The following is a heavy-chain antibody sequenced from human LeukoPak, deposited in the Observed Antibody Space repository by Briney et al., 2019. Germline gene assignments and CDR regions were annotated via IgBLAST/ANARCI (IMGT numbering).Heavy chain of an antibody. D-gene: IGHD2-15*01. Sequence: GGSLRLSCAASRFTFSDYWMHWVRRAPGKGLVWVSRIYSDASRPSYADSVKGRFTISRDNAKNILYLQMNSLRVEDTALYYCARETREAGSGDHQTDSFDVWGQGTMVSVSS. CDR2: IYSDASRP. J-gene: IGHJ3*01. CDR1: RFTFSDYW. CDR3: ARETREAGSGDHQTDSFDV. V-gene: IGHV3-74*01.